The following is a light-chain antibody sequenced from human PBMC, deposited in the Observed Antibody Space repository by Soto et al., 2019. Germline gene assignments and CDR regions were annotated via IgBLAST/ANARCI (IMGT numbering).Light chain of an antibody. CDR1: QSVRSSY. J-gene: IGKJ2*01. CDR3: QHYGTSFT. V-gene: IGKV3-20*01. Sequence: EIVLTQSPVTLSLSPGERATLSCWASQSVRSSYLAWYQQKPGQAPRLLIFGASSRATGIPDRFSGSGSGTNFTLTISRLEPEDFALFYCQHYGTSFTFGQGTKLEIK. CDR2: GAS.